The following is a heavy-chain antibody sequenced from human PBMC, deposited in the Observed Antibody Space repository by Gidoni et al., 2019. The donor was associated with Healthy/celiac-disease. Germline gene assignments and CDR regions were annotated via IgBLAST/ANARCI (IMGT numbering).Heavy chain of an antibody. J-gene: IGHJ3*02. V-gene: IGHV3-33*01. CDR1: GFPFRSFG. CDR2: IGYDGSNK. Sequence: QVQLVESGGGVVQPGRSLIISCAASGFPFRSFGMPWVRQAQGKGLAWVAVIGYDGSNKYYADSVKGRFTISRDNSKNTLYLQMNSRRAEDTAVYYCAREKRKYGDPDQADDFDIWGQGTMVTVSS. D-gene: IGHD4-17*01. CDR3: AREKRKYGDPDQADDFDI.